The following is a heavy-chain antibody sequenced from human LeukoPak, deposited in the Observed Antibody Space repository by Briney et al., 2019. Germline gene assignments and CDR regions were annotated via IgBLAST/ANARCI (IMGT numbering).Heavy chain of an antibody. CDR1: GFTFSSYS. CDR2: ISSSSGYI. J-gene: IGHJ4*02. Sequence: SGGSLRLSCAASGFTFSSYSMNWVRQAPGKGLEWVSSISSSSGYIYYADSVKGRFTISRDNAKNSLYLQMNSLRAEDTAMYYCASTGYYYDSSGSDYWGQGTLVTVSS. CDR3: ASTGYYYDSSGSDY. D-gene: IGHD3-22*01. V-gene: IGHV3-21*01.